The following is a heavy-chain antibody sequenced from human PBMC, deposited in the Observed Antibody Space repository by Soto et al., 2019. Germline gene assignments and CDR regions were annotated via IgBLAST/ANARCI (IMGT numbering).Heavy chain of an antibody. J-gene: IGHJ4*02. CDR2: IKSKTDGGTT. V-gene: IGHV3-15*01. Sequence: PGGSLRLSCAASVFTFSNAWMSWVRHSPGKWLEWVGRIKSKTDGGTTDYAAPVKGRFTISRDDSKNTLYLQMNSLKTEDTAVYYCTTDPEILWLGVGHFDYGGQGTLVTVSS. CDR3: TTDPEILWLGVGHFDY. D-gene: IGHD3-10*01. CDR1: VFTFSNAW.